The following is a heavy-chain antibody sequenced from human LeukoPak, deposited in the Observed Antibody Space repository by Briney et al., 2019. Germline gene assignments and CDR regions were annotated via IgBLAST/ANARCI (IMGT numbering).Heavy chain of an antibody. J-gene: IGHJ5*02. CDR3: ARITYDFWSGYYMPDDP. CDR1: GYTFTNYG. Sequence: GASVKVSCKASGYTFTNYGISWVRQAPGQGLEWMGWISIYNSNTDYAQKLRGRVTMTTDTSTSTAYMELRSLRSDDTAVYYCARITYDFWSGYYMPDDPWGQGTLVTVSS. V-gene: IGHV1-18*01. CDR2: ISIYNSNT. D-gene: IGHD3-3*01.